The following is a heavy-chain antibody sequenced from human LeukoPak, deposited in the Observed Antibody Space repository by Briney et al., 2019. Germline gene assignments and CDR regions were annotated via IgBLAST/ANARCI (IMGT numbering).Heavy chain of an antibody. CDR2: IYYSGST. CDR3: ARVARLGELSLYRGENY. CDR1: GGSISSSSYY. Sequence: SETLSLTCTVSGGSISSSSYYWGWIRQPPGKGLEWIGSIYYSGSTYYNPSLKSRVTISVDTSKNQFSLKLSSVTAADTAVYYCARVARLGELSLYRGENYWGQGTLVTVSS. D-gene: IGHD3-16*02. V-gene: IGHV4-39*07. J-gene: IGHJ4*02.